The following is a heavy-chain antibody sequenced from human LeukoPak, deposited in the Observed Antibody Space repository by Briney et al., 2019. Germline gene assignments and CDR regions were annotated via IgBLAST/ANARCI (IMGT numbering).Heavy chain of an antibody. CDR3: ASQISGSQNLDAFDI. CDR1: GGTFSSYA. CDR2: IIPIFGTA. D-gene: IGHD3-10*01. Sequence: SVKVSCKASGGTFSSYAISWVRQAPGQGLEWMGGIIPIFGTANYAQKFQGRVTITADESTSTAYMELSSLRSEDTAVYYCASQISGSQNLDAFDIGGQGTMVTVSS. V-gene: IGHV1-69*01. J-gene: IGHJ3*02.